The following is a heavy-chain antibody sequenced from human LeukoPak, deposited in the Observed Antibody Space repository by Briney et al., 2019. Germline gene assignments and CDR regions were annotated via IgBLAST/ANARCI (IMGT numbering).Heavy chain of an antibody. Sequence: PGGSLRLSCAASGFTFSSYAMHWVRQAPGKGLEWVTVISYDGSDKYYADSVKGRFTISRHNSFNTLYLQMNSLRAEDTAVYYCARASYYHDRSGIYPRGGLDYWGQGTLVTVSS. CDR2: ISYDGSDK. V-gene: IGHV3-30*04. CDR1: GFTFSSYA. D-gene: IGHD3-22*01. CDR3: ARASYYHDRSGIYPRGGLDY. J-gene: IGHJ4*02.